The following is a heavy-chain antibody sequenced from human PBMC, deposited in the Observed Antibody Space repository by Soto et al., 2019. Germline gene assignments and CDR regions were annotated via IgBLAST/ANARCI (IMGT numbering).Heavy chain of an antibody. J-gene: IGHJ6*02. CDR3: TRPPSGLVTDGGMDV. CDR1: GFTFSGSA. CDR2: IRSKANSYAT. D-gene: IGHD3-10*01. V-gene: IGHV3-73*01. Sequence: EVQLVESGGGLVQPGGSLKLSCAASGFTFSGSAMHWVRQASGKGLEWVGRIRSKANSYATAYAASVKGRFTISRDDSKNTAYLQMNSLKTEDTAVYYCTRPPSGLVTDGGMDVWGQGTTVTVSS.